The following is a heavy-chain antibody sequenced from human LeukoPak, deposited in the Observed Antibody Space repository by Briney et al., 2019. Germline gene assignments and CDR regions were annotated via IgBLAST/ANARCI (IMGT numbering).Heavy chain of an antibody. V-gene: IGHV1-24*01. D-gene: IGHD3-10*01. CDR1: GHTLTELS. Sequence: ASVKVSCKVSGHTLTELSMHWVRQAPGKGLEWMGGFDPEDSETIYAQKFQGRVTMTEDTSTDTAYMELSSLRSEDTAVYYCATDFGLTDPHASDIWGQGTMVTVSS. CDR2: FDPEDSET. CDR3: ATDFGLTDPHASDI. J-gene: IGHJ3*02.